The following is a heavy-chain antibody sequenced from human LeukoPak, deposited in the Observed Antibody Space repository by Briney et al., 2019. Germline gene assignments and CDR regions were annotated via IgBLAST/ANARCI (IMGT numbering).Heavy chain of an antibody. CDR1: GGSISSSSYY. CDR2: IYYSGST. J-gene: IGHJ5*02. CDR3: ARGFAAMIFGVVTQNWFDP. Sequence: SETLSLTCTVSGGSISSSSYYWGWIRQPPGKGLEWIGSIYYSGSTNYNPSLKSRVTMSVDTSKNQFSLKLSSVTAADTAVYYCARGFAAMIFGVVTQNWFDPWGQGTLVTVSS. V-gene: IGHV4-39*07. D-gene: IGHD3/OR15-3a*01.